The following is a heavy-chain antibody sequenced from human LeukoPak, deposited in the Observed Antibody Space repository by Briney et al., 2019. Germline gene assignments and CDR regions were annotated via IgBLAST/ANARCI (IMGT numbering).Heavy chain of an antibody. Sequence: ASVKVSCKASGGTFSSYAISWVRQAPGQGLEWMGGIIPIFGTANYAQKFQGRVTITADESTSTAYMELSSLRSEDTAVYYCARGGVPAALYGMDVWGKGPRSPSPQ. CDR3: ARGGVPAALYGMDV. J-gene: IGHJ6*04. V-gene: IGHV1-69*01. D-gene: IGHD2-2*01. CDR2: IIPIFGTA. CDR1: GGTFSSYA.